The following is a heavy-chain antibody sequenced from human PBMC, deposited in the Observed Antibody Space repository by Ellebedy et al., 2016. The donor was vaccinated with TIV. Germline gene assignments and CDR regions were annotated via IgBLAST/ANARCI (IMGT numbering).Heavy chain of an antibody. V-gene: IGHV3-7*03. CDR2: IKQDGSER. Sequence: GESLKISCAASGFQFNSYWMSWVRQAPGKGMEWVSDIKQDGSERNYLDSVKGGFTISRDNAKNSLNLEMNSLRAEDTAVYYSARGRRDGFNFGWYFDLWGRGTLVIVSS. J-gene: IGHJ2*01. D-gene: IGHD5-24*01. CDR3: ARGRRDGFNFGWYFDL. CDR1: GFQFNSYW.